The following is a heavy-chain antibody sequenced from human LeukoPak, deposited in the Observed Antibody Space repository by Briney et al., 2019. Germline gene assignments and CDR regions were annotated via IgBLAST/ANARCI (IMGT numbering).Heavy chain of an antibody. CDR2: IIPIFGTA. CDR3: AGYLNCSSTSCYYGYYYMDV. D-gene: IGHD2-2*01. J-gene: IGHJ6*03. V-gene: IGHV1-69*13. CDR1: GGTFSSYA. Sequence: GASVKVSCKASGGTFSSYAISWVRQAPGQGLEWMGGIIPIFGTANYAQKFQGRVTITADESTSTAYMELSSLRSEDTAVYYCAGYLNCSSTSCYYGYYYMDVWGKGTTVTVSS.